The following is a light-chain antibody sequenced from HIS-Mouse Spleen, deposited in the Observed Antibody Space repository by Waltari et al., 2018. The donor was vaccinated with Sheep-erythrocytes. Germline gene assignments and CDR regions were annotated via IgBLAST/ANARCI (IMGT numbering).Light chain of an antibody. CDR3: CSYAGSYNHV. V-gene: IGLV2-11*01. CDR1: SSDVGGYNY. J-gene: IGLJ1*01. Sequence: QSALTQPRSVSGSPGQSVTISCTGTSSDVGGYNYVSWYQQHPGKAPKLMIYDVSKRPSGVPDRFSVSKSGNTASLTISGLQAEYEADYYCCSYAGSYNHVFATGTKVTVL. CDR2: DVS.